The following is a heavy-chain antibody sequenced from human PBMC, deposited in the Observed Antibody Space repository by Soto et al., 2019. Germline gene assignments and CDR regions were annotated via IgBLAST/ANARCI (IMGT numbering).Heavy chain of an antibody. D-gene: IGHD3-10*01. Sequence: PGGSLRLSCVASEFTCSDYYMSWIRQAPRTGLEWVSYISSSGGYTNYADSVKGRFTISRDNAKNSLYLQMDSLRAEDTAVYYGSRRIALVRRVKEYRMAVWSQGTTVIVSS. V-gene: IGHV3-11*06. J-gene: IGHJ6*02. CDR3: SRRIALVRRVKEYRMAV. CDR2: ISSSGGYT. CDR1: EFTCSDYY.